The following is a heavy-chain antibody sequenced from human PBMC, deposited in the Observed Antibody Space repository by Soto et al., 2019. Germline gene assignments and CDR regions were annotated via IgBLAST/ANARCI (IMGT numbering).Heavy chain of an antibody. CDR3: ARERGP. D-gene: IGHD3-10*01. V-gene: IGHV3-48*03. Sequence: GRSLSLASAASRFTLSSYEVNWVRQAPGKGLEWVSYISSSGSTIYYADSVKGRFTISRDNAKNSLYLQMNSLRAEDTAVYYCARERGPWGKETLVTVPS. CDR1: RFTLSSYE. CDR2: ISSSGSTI. J-gene: IGHJ5*02.